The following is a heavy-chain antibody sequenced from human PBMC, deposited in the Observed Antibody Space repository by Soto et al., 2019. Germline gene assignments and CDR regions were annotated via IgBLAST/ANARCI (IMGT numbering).Heavy chain of an antibody. CDR3: ERDICSYAYGEGY. CDR2: VYSSGTT. J-gene: IGHJ4*02. D-gene: IGHD3-10*01. V-gene: IGHV4-4*07. Sequence: SETLSLTCSVSGGSINSNWGSWIRQPAGKGLEWIGRVYSSGTTEYNPSLKSRATLSVETYKNQFYLKLSAVTAADTAVYNCERDICSYAYGEGYWGQGIQVTVSS. CDR1: GGSINSNW.